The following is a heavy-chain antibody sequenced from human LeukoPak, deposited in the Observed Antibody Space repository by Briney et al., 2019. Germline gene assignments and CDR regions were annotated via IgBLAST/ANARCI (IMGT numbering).Heavy chain of an antibody. V-gene: IGHV4-59*08. Sequence: SETLSLTCTVSGGSISSYYWSWIRQPPGKELEWIGYIYYSGSTNYNPSLESRVTISVDTSKNQFFLILSSVTAADAAVYYCARHSGYYIDYWGQGTLVTASS. CDR1: GGSISSYY. D-gene: IGHD3-3*01. CDR3: ARHSGYYIDY. J-gene: IGHJ4*02. CDR2: IYYSGST.